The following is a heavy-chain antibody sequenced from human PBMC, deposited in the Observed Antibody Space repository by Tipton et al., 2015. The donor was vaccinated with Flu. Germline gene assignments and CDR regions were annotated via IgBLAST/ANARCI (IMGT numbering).Heavy chain of an antibody. J-gene: IGHJ1*01. Sequence: SLRLSCAASGFTFSSYAMHWVRQAPGKGLEWVAVISYGGSNKYYADSVKGRFTISRDNSKNTLYLQMNSLRAEDTAVYYCARGIAAAGKGYFQHWGQGTLVTVSS. CDR1: GFTFSSYA. CDR3: ARGIAAAGKGYFQH. CDR2: ISYGGSNK. D-gene: IGHD6-13*01. V-gene: IGHV3-30*01.